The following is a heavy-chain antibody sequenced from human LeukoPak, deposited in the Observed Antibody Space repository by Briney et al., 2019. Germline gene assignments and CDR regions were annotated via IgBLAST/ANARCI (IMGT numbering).Heavy chain of an antibody. V-gene: IGHV3-15*04. J-gene: IGHJ6*02. CDR3: TTDEDWNYARKDV. CDR1: GFTFNYAW. D-gene: IGHD1-7*01. CDR2: TVSEIDGGTT. Sequence: GGSLRLSCAASGFTFNYAWMSWVRQVPGKGLEWVGQTVSEIDGGTTGYAAPVKGRFTISRDDSESTLYLQMNSLKIEDTAVYYCTTDEDWNYARKDVWGQGATVIVSS.